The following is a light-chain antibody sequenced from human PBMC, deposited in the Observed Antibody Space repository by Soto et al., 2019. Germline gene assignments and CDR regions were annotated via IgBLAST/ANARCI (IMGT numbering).Light chain of an antibody. V-gene: IGKV1-5*03. J-gene: IGKJ1*01. CDR3: QQYNSYSPVT. CDR2: KAS. Sequence: DIQMTQSPSTLSASVGDRVTITCRASQSASRWLAWYQQKPGKAPKLLIYKASSLESGVPSRFSGSGSGTEFTLTISSLQPDDFATYYCQQYNSYSPVTFGQGTKVDIK. CDR1: QSASRW.